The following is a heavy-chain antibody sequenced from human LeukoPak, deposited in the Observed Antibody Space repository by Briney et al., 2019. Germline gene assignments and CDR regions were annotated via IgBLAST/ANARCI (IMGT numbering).Heavy chain of an antibody. D-gene: IGHD2-21*02. CDR3: ARDLAAGDYASVSDY. CDR2: ISSSSSYI. CDR1: GFTFSSYS. Sequence: GGSLRLSCAASGFTFSSYSMNWVRQAPGKGLEWVSSISSSSSYIYYADSVKGRFTISRDNAKNSLYLQMNSLRAEDTAVYYCARDLAAGDYASVSDYWGQGTLVTVSS. J-gene: IGHJ4*02. V-gene: IGHV3-21*01.